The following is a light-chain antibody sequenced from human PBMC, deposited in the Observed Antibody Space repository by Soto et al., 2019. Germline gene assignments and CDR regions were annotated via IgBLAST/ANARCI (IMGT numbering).Light chain of an antibody. CDR3: QQYNNWPPGFT. CDR2: GAS. V-gene: IGKV3-15*01. J-gene: IGKJ3*01. Sequence: EIVMTQSPATLSVSPGERATLSCRASQSVSRNLAWYQQKPGQAPRLLIYGASTRATGIPARFSGSGSGTEFTLTISSLQSEDFAFYYCQQYNNWPPGFTFGPGTKVDIK. CDR1: QSVSRN.